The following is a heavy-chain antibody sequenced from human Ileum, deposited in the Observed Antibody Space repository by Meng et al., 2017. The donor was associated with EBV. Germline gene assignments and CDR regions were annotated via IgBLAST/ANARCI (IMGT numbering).Heavy chain of an antibody. CDR2: ISSRSSTI. D-gene: IGHD5-24*01. CDR1: GFTFSDYY. Sequence: QVQLVESGGGLVKPGESXXXXCGASGFTFSDYYMAWVRQSPGKGLEWVSYISSRSSTIYYADSVKGRFTISRDNAHNSLHLQMNSLRAEDTAVYYCAREMSTITCFDYWGQGTLVTVSS. J-gene: IGHJ4*02. CDR3: AREMSTITCFDY. V-gene: IGHV3-11*01.